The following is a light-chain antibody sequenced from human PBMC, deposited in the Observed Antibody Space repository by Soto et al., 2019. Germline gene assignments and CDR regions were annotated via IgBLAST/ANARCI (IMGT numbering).Light chain of an antibody. CDR1: QSIGNW. J-gene: IGKJ1*01. V-gene: IGKV1-5*01. CDR3: QQYGNSPRT. Sequence: PSTLSASLVDIVTITCLSSQSIGNWLAWYQQKPWGAPKLLIYAASTLESGVPSRFSGSGSVKELTLTIKRLEPEDFAVYYCQQYGNSPRTFGQGTKVDIK. CDR2: AAS.